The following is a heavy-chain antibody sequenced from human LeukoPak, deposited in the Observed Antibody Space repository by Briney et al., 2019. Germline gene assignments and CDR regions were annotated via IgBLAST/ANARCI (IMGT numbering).Heavy chain of an antibody. V-gene: IGHV5-51*01. CDR3: ARAYDILTGQLGYFDL. CDR1: GYRFTSYW. Sequence: GESLKISCKGSGYRFTSYWIGWVRQMPGKGLECMGIIYPGDSDTRYSPSFQGQVTISADKSISTAYLQWSSLKASDTAMYYCARAYDILTGQLGYFDLWGRGTLVTVSS. CDR2: IYPGDSDT. D-gene: IGHD3-9*01. J-gene: IGHJ2*01.